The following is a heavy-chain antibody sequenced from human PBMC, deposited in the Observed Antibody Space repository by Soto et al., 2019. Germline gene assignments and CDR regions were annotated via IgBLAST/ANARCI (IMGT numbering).Heavy chain of an antibody. J-gene: IGHJ6*03. CDR2: IRGDGSST. D-gene: IGHD2-15*01. Sequence: VQLLESGGGLVQPGGSRRLSCAASGFKFNSYTMGWVRQAPGKGLVWVSAIRGDGSSTYYADFVKGRFTISRDNSKNKLYLQMTRLRAEDTAVYYCAKPVVVDTIYYYYMDVWGRGTTVTVSS. V-gene: IGHV3-23*01. CDR1: GFKFNSYT. CDR3: AKPVVVDTIYYYYMDV.